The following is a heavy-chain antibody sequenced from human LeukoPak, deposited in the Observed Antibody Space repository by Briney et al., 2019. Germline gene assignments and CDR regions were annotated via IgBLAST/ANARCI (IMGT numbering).Heavy chain of an antibody. CDR2: ISSSSSTI. V-gene: IGHV3-48*04. CDR3: ARVTFIDYDYVWGSYRPLDY. J-gene: IGHJ4*02. CDR1: GFTFSSYS. Sequence: GGSLRLSCAASGFTFSSYSMNWVRQAPGKGLEWVSYISSSSSTIYYADSVKGRFTISRDNAKNSLYLQMNSLRAEDTAVYYCARVTFIDYDYVWGSYRPLDYWGQGTLVTVSS. D-gene: IGHD3-16*02.